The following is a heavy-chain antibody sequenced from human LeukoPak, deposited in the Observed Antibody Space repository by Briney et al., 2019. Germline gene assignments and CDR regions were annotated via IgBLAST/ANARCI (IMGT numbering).Heavy chain of an antibody. Sequence: PSETLSLTCTVSGGSISSSSYYWGWIRQPPGKGLEWIGYIYYSGSTNYNPSLKSRVTISVDTSKNQFSLKLSSVTAADTAVYYCARGKYYDSSGYYYYYYYMDVWGKGTTVTISS. CDR1: GGSISSSSYY. D-gene: IGHD3-22*01. V-gene: IGHV4-61*05. CDR2: IYYSGST. CDR3: ARGKYYDSSGYYYYYYYMDV. J-gene: IGHJ6*03.